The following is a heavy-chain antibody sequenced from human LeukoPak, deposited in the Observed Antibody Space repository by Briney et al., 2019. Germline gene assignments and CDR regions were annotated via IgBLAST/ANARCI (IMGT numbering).Heavy chain of an antibody. CDR3: AGTGDMDDY. CDR1: GGSFSGYY. Sequence: SETLSLTCAVYGGSFSGYYWSWIRQLPGKGLEWIGEINHSGSTNYNPSLKSRVTISVDTSKNQFSLKLSSVTAADTAVYYCAGTGDMDDYWGQGTLVTVSS. D-gene: IGHD7-27*01. J-gene: IGHJ4*02. V-gene: IGHV4-34*01. CDR2: INHSGST.